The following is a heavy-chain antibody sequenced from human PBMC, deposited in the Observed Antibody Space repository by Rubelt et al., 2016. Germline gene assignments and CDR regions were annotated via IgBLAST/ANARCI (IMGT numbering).Heavy chain of an antibody. J-gene: IGHJ1*01. CDR2: INHSGST. Sequence: QVQLQQWGAGLLKPSETLSLTCAVYGGSFSGYYWSWIRQPSGKGLEWIGEINHSGSTNYNPSFKSGVTIVVDTSKNQVSRKLSAVTAADTAVYYCARGREHYGDRAEYFQHWGQGTLVTVSS. CDR3: ARGREHYGDRAEYFQH. D-gene: IGHD4-17*01. V-gene: IGHV4-34*01. CDR1: GGSFSGYY.